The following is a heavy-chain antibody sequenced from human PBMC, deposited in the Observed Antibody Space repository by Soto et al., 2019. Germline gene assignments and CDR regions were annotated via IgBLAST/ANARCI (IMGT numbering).Heavy chain of an antibody. D-gene: IGHD6-19*01. V-gene: IGHV3-74*01. Sequence: EVQLVESGGVLVQPGGSLRLSCAASGFTFSGYWMHWVRQTPGEGLVAVSRINGDGSSTTYADSVEGRFTISRDNAKNTLYLQMNSMRGDDTAVYYCTRSTWLAQLDYWGQGTLVTVSS. CDR1: GFTFSGYW. CDR3: TRSTWLAQLDY. J-gene: IGHJ4*02. CDR2: INGDGSST.